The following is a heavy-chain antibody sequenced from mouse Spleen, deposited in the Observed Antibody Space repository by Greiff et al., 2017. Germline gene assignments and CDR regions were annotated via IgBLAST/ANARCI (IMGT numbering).Heavy chain of an antibody. CDR2: IDPENGDT. Sequence: EVKLVESGAELVRPGASVKLSCTASGFNIKDDYMHWVKQRPEQGLEWIGWIDPENGDTEYASKFQGKATITADTSSNTAYLQLSSLTSEDTAVYYCTTGGTTVVAFDYWGQGTTLTVSS. D-gene: IGHD1-1*01. V-gene: IGHV14-4*01. J-gene: IGHJ2*01. CDR1: GFNIKDDY. CDR3: TTGGTTVVAFDY.